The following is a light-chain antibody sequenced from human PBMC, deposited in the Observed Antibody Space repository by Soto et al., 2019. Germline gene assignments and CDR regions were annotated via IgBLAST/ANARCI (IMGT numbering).Light chain of an antibody. CDR3: RSYDSSLSGEGV. CDR2: GNS. Sequence: SVLPQPPSVSGAPGQRVTISCPGSSSNIGAGYDVHWYQQLPGTAPKLLIYGNSNRPSGVPDRFSGSKSGTSASLAITGLQAEDEADYYCRSYDSSLSGEGVFGTGTKVTVL. CDR1: SSNIGAGYD. J-gene: IGLJ1*01. V-gene: IGLV1-40*01.